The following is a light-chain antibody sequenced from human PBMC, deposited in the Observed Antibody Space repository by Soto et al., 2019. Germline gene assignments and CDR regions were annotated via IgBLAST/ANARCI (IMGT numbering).Light chain of an antibody. CDR3: QQTYRTPLT. J-gene: IGKJ4*01. Sequence: DIQMTQSPSTLSASVGDRVTITCRACQSVNTWLAWYQQKPGKAPVLLIYDASSLKSGVPSRFSGSGSGTDFTLTISSLQPEDFATYSCQQTYRTPLTFGGGTKVDIK. V-gene: IGKV1-5*01. CDR1: QSVNTW. CDR2: DAS.